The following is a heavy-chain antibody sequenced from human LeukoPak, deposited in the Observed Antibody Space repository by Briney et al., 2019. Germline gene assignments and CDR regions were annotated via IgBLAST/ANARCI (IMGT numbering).Heavy chain of an antibody. V-gene: IGHV3-23*01. CDR1: GFTFDDYA. CDR3: AKAPVTTCRGAFCYPFDY. J-gene: IGHJ4*02. Sequence: PGRSLRLSCAASGFTFDDYAMHWVRQAPGKGLEWVSAISDTGNTYHADSVKGRFTVSRDSSKNTLFLQMNRLRPEDAAVYYCAKAPVTTCRGAFCYPFDYWGLGTLVTVSS. CDR2: ISDTGNT. D-gene: IGHD2-15*01.